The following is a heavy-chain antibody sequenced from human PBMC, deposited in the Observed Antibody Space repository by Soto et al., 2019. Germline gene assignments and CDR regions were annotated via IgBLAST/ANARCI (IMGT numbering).Heavy chain of an antibody. Sequence: HPGGSLRLSCAASGFTFSSYGMHWVRQAPGKGLEWVAVISYDGSNKYYADSVKGRFTISRDNSKNTLYLQMNSLRAEDTAVYYCATVSGRLYGMGGCRPGTTVTIAS. CDR2: ISYDGSNK. CDR3: ATVSGRLYGMGG. D-gene: IGHD2-21*01. V-gene: IGHV3-30*03. J-gene: IGHJ6*02. CDR1: GFTFSSYG.